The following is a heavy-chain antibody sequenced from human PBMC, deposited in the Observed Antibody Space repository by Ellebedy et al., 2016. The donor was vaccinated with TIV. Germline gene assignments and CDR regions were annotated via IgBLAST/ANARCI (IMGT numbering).Heavy chain of an antibody. Sequence: GESLKISXAASGFTFDDYTMHWVRQAPGKGLEWVSLISWDGGSTYYADSVKGRFTISRDNSKNSLYLQMNSLRTEDTALYYCAKTHYDSSGLGYYFDYWGQGTLVTVSS. D-gene: IGHD3-22*01. CDR2: ISWDGGST. J-gene: IGHJ4*02. CDR3: AKTHYDSSGLGYYFDY. CDR1: GFTFDDYT. V-gene: IGHV3-43*01.